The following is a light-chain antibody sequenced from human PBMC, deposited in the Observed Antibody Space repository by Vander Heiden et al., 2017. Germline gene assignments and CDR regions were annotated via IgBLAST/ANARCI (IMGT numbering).Light chain of an antibody. CDR1: QSVSNY. Sequence: EIVLTQCPATLSLSPGERATLSCRASQSVSNYLAWDPHNPGQAPRLLIYDASNRAAGIPARFSGSGSGTDFTLTISSLEPEDVAVYYCQQRSNWPPAVTFGGGTRVEMK. CDR3: QQRSNWPPAVT. J-gene: IGKJ4*01. V-gene: IGKV3-11*01. CDR2: DAS.